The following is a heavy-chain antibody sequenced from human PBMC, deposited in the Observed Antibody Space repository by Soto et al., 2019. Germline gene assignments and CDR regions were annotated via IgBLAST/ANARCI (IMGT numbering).Heavy chain of an antibody. V-gene: IGHV3-30*18. CDR2: ISYDGSNK. CDR3: AKGLYYYDS. CDR1: GFTFSSYG. Sequence: GGSLRLSCAASGFTFSSYGMHWVRQAPGKGLEWVAVISYDGSNKYYADSVKGRFTISRDNSKNTLYLQMNSLRAEDTAVYYCAKGLYYYDSWGQGTLVTVSS. J-gene: IGHJ4*02. D-gene: IGHD3-22*01.